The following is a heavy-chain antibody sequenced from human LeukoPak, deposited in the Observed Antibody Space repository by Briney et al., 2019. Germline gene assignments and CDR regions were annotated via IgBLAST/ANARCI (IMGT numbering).Heavy chain of an antibody. CDR2: ASFDGTNK. J-gene: IGHJ6*02. Sequence: GGSLRLSCAATGFRSSDFDMHWVRQTPGKGLEWVAVASFDGTNKYVDSVKGRFASSRDNSKNTLYLQMNNLRSEDTAVYYCAKDDYGMDVWGQGTTVTVSS. CDR3: AKDDYGMDV. CDR1: GFRSSDFD. V-gene: IGHV3-30*18.